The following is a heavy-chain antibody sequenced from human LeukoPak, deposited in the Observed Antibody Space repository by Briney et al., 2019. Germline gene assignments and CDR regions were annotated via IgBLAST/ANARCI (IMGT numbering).Heavy chain of an antibody. V-gene: IGHV1-18*01. J-gene: IGHJ4*02. CDR1: GYTFSSFG. D-gene: IGHD5-18*01. CDR3: TRDLGVDTAMCFFDY. CDR2: SSAYNGNT. Sequence: ASVKVSFKASGYTFSSFGISWVRQAPGQGLEWMGWSSAYNGNTNYAQKFQGRVIMTTDTSTSTDYLEVRSLRSDDTAVYYCTRDLGVDTAMCFFDYWGQGSLVSVSS.